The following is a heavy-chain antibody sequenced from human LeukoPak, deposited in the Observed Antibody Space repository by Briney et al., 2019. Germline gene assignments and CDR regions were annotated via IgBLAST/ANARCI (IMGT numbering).Heavy chain of an antibody. CDR2: IYYSGST. D-gene: IGHD3-22*01. CDR1: RGSISSYY. J-gene: IGHJ4*02. CDR3: ARATDSSGYLPYFDY. V-gene: IGHV4-59*01. Sequence: SETLSLTCTVSRGSISSYYWSWIRQPPGKGLEWIGYIYYSGSTNYNPSLKSRVTISVDTSKNQFSLKLSSVTAADTAVYYCARATDSSGYLPYFDYWGQGTLVTVSS.